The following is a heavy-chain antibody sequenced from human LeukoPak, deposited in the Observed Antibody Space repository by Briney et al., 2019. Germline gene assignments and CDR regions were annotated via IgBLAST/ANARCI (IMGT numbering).Heavy chain of an antibody. Sequence: PSETLSLTCAVSGGSISSDNWWSWVRQPPGKGLEWIGEIFHRGSTNYNPSLKSRVTISVDKSKNQCSLKLSSVTAADTAVYYCAIRYYYDTSGYYIYWGQGTLVTVSS. CDR2: IFHRGST. CDR1: GGSISSDNW. V-gene: IGHV4-4*02. CDR3: AIRYYYDTSGYYIY. J-gene: IGHJ4*02. D-gene: IGHD3-22*01.